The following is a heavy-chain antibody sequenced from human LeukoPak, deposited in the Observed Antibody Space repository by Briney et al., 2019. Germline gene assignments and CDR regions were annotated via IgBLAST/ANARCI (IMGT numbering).Heavy chain of an antibody. J-gene: IGHJ5*02. D-gene: IGHD5-24*01. V-gene: IGHV4-38-2*01. CDR2: IYHSGST. CDR3: ASQDGYNYDDWFDP. Sequence: PSETLSLTCAVSGYSISSDYYWGWIRQPPGKGLEWIGSIYHSGSTYYNPSLKSRVTISIDTSKNQFSLKLSSVTAADTAVYYCASQDGYNYDDWFDPWGQGTLVTVSS. CDR1: GYSISSDYY.